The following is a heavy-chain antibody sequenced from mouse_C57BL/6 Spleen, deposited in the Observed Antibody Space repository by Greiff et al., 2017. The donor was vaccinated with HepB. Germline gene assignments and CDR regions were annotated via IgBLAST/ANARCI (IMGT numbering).Heavy chain of an antibody. CDR3: ARAYLYYNYDEGAAWFAY. Sequence: QVQLQQPGAELVKPGASVKLSCKASGYTFTSYWMHWVKQRPGQGLEWIGMIHPNSGSTNYNEKFKSKATLTVDKSSSTAYMQLSSLTSEDSAVYYCARAYLYYNYDEGAAWFAYWGQGTLVTVSA. CDR1: GYTFTSYW. J-gene: IGHJ3*01. CDR2: IHPNSGST. D-gene: IGHD2-4*01. V-gene: IGHV1-64*01.